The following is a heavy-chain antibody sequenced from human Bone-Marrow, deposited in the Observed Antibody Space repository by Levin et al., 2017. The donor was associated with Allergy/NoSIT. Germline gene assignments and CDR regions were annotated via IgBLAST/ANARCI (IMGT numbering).Heavy chain of an antibody. J-gene: IGHJ5*02. CDR2: IYWDDDK. Sequence: SGPTLVKPTQTLTLTCTFSGFSLSTSGVGVDWIRQSPGKALEWLALIYWDDDKRYSPSLKSRLTITKDTSKNQVVLTMTNMDPLDTATYYCAHRSVSHLPTKNWLDPWGQGIRVTVSS. V-gene: IGHV2-5*02. CDR3: AHRSVSHLPTKNWLDP. CDR1: GFSLSTSGVG. D-gene: IGHD3-3*01.